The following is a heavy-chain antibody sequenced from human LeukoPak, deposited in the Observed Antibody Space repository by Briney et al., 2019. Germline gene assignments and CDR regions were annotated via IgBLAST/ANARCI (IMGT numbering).Heavy chain of an antibody. CDR2: IYTSGST. CDR1: GGSISSYY. J-gene: IGHJ2*01. CDR3: ARRYWYFDL. V-gene: IGHV4-4*09. Sequence: SETLSLTCTVSGGSISSYYWSWIRQPPGKGLEWIGYIYTSGSTNYNPSLKSRVTISVDTSKNQFSLKLSSVTAADTAVYYCARRYWYFDLWGRGTLVTVSS.